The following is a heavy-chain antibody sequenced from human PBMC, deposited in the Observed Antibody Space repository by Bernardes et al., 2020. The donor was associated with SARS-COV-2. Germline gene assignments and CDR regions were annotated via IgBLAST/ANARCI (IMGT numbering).Heavy chain of an antibody. CDR1: GYTFTAYY. V-gene: IGHV1-2*04. CDR3: ARTDYGDYNDVFDI. J-gene: IGHJ3*02. D-gene: IGHD4-17*01. Sequence: ASVKVSCKASGYTFTAYYIQWVRQTPGHGLEWMAWINPKSGDTNYAQKFQGWVTVTRDTSISTAYMEMSRVRLNDTAVYYCARTDYGDYNDVFDIWGQGTMVTIPS. CDR2: INPKSGDT.